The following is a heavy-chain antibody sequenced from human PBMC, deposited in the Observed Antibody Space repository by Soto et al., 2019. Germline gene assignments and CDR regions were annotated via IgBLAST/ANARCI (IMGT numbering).Heavy chain of an antibody. CDR1: GFTFSSYG. J-gene: IGHJ5*02. Sequence: GGSLRLSCAASGFTFSSYGMYWVRQAPGKGLEWVAVIWYDGSNKYYADSVKGRFTISRDNSKNTLYLQMNSLRAEDTAVYYCARDGIKWAGTSWFDPWGQGTLVTVSS. V-gene: IGHV3-33*01. CDR3: ARDGIKWAGTSWFDP. D-gene: IGHD6-19*01. CDR2: IWYDGSNK.